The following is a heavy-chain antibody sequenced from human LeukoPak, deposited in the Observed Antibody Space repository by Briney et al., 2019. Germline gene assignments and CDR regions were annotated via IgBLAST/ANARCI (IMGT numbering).Heavy chain of an antibody. CDR1: GFTLRTYW. CDR3: ARDWLSAALDY. V-gene: IGHV3-7*03. Sequence: GGSLRLSCAASGFTLRTYWMSWVRQAPGKGLEWVANIRQDGSEKYYVDSVKGRFTISRDNAKNSLFLQMNSLKAEDTAVYYCARDWLSAALDYWGQGTLVTVSS. CDR2: IRQDGSEK. D-gene: IGHD2-2*01. J-gene: IGHJ4*02.